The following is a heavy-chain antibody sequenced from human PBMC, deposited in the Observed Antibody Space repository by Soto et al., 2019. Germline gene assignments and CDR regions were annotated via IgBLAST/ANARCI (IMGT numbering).Heavy chain of an antibody. D-gene: IGHD4-17*01. CDR1: GFTFSSYG. Sequence: QVQLVESGGGVVQPGRSLRLSCAASGFTFSSYGMHWVRQAPGKGLEWVAVISYDGSNKYYADSVKGRFTISRDNSKNTLYLQMNSLRAEDTAVYYCAKERYGDGFDYWGQGTLVTVSS. V-gene: IGHV3-30*18. J-gene: IGHJ4*02. CDR3: AKERYGDGFDY. CDR2: ISYDGSNK.